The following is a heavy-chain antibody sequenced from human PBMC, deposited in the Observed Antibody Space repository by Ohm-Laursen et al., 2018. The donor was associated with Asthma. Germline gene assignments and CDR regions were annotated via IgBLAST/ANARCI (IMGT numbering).Heavy chain of an antibody. CDR3: AKAYGEAFDI. CDR2: ISYDGSNK. D-gene: IGHD4-17*01. CDR1: GFTFSSYG. Sequence: SLRLSCAASGFTFSSYGMHWVRQAPGKGLEWVAVISYDGSNKYYADSVKGRFTISRGNSKNTLYLQMNSLRAEDTAVYYCAKAYGEAFDIWGQGTMVTVSS. V-gene: IGHV3-30*18. J-gene: IGHJ3*02.